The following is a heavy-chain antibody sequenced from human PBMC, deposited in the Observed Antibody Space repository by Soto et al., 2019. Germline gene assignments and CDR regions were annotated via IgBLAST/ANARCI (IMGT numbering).Heavy chain of an antibody. CDR1: GYTFTSYG. J-gene: IGHJ6*02. D-gene: IGHD3-9*01. CDR2: ISAYNANT. CDR3: AREVLRYFDWSPDGMDV. Sequence: ASVKVSCKASGYTFTSYGISWVRQAPGEGLEWMGWISAYNANTNYAQKLQGRVTMTTDTSTSTAYMERRSLGSDDTAVYYCAREVLRYFDWSPDGMDVWGQGTTVTVSS. V-gene: IGHV1-18*01.